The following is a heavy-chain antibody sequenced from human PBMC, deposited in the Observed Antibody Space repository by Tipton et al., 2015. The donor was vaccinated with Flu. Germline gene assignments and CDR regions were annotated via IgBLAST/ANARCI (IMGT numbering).Heavy chain of an antibody. CDR2: TYYRSKWYN. V-gene: IGHV6-1*01. CDR1: GDSVSSNSAA. J-gene: IGHJ2*01. CDR3: AGAPTGGWYFDL. Sequence: GLVKPSQTLSLTCAISGDSVSSNSAAWNWIRQSPSRGLEWLGRTYYRSKWYNDYGLSVKSRITINPDTSKNQSALQLNSLTPEDSAVYYCAGAPTGGWYFDLWGRGPLVTVSS. D-gene: IGHD7-27*01.